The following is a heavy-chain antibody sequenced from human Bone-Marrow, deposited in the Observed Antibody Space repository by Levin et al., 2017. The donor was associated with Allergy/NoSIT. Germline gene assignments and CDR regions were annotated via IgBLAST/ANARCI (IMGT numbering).Heavy chain of an antibody. D-gene: IGHD3-22*01. CDR1: GGSISSGDYY. CDR2: IYYSGST. J-gene: IGHJ5*02. V-gene: IGHV4-30-4*01. CDR3: ARDLEGFDSSGYHSYNWFDP. Sequence: SETLSLTCTVSGGSISSGDYYWSWIRQPPGKGLEWIGYIYYSGSTYYNPSLKSRVTISVDTSKNQFSLKLSSVTAADTAVYYCARDLEGFDSSGYHSYNWFDPWGQGTLVTVSS.